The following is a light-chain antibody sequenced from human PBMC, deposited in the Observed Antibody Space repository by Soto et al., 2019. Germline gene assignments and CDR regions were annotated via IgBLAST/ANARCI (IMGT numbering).Light chain of an antibody. V-gene: IGKV3-15*01. CDR1: QSVGTN. CDR3: QQYNNWPQT. J-gene: IGKJ1*01. Sequence: ERVMTQSPVTLSVSPGESVTLSCRASQSVGTNLAWYQQKPGQAPSLLIYGVSTRATGIPTRFSGSGSGRQFTLTISGLQSEDFAVYYCQQYNNWPQTFGQGTKVDIK. CDR2: GVS.